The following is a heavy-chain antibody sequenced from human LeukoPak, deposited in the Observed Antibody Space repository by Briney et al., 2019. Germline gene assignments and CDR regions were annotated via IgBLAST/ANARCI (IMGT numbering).Heavy chain of an antibody. D-gene: IGHD3-10*01. CDR2: INHSGST. Sequence: SETLSLTCAVYGGSFSGYYWSWIRQPPGKGLEWIGEINHSGSTNYNPSLKSRVTISVDTSKNQFSLKLSSVTAADTAVYYCARDHYGSGSYKAYFDYWGHGIQVTVPS. V-gene: IGHV4-34*01. CDR3: ARDHYGSGSYKAYFDY. J-gene: IGHJ4*01. CDR1: GGSFSGYY.